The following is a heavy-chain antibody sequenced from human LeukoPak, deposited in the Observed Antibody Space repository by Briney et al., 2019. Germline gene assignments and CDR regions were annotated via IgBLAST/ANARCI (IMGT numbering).Heavy chain of an antibody. V-gene: IGHV3-21*01. D-gene: IGHD2-15*01. Sequence: PGGSLRLSCAASGFTFNRYNMNWVRRAPGKGLEWVSSISTSSSYIYYADSVRGRFTISRDNAENSLYLQMNSLRAEDTAVYSCARGADGVSSNSRGWFDPWGQGTLVTVSS. CDR1: GFTFNRYN. CDR3: ARGADGVSSNSRGWFDP. CDR2: ISTSSSYI. J-gene: IGHJ5*02.